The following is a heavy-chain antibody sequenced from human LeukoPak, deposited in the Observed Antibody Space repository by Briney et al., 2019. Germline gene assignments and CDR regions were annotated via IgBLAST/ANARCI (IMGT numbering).Heavy chain of an antibody. D-gene: IGHD6-13*01. CDR2: INHSGST. CDR3: ARRSYSSSWYY. J-gene: IGHJ4*02. CDR1: GGSFSGYY. Sequence: SETLSLTCAVYGGSFSGYYWCWIRQPPGKGLEWIGEINHSGSTNYNPSLKSRVTISVDTSKNQFSLKLSSVTAADTAVYYCARRSYSSSWYYWGQGTLVTVSS. V-gene: IGHV4-34*01.